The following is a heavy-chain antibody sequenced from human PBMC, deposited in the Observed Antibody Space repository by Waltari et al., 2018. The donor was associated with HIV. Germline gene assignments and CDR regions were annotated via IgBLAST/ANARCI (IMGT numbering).Heavy chain of an antibody. J-gene: IGHJ3*01. V-gene: IGHV3-30-3*01. CDR1: GFIFSSSA. CDR3: AKDVRYWDGLFYVGHDAFDV. CDR2: ISYDGNTK. D-gene: IGHD3-3*01. Sequence: VHLVESGGGVVQPGRSLTLSCVDSGFIFSSSAMHWVRQAPGKGLEWLAVISYDGNTKYYADSVKGRFTISRDNAKNTVYLQLSSLRAEDTAAYYCAKDVRYWDGLFYVGHDAFDVWGQGTMVTVSS.